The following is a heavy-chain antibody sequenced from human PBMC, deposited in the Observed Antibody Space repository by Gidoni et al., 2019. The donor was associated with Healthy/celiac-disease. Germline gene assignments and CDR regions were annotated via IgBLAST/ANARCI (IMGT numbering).Heavy chain of an antibody. CDR2: ISSNGGST. V-gene: IGHV3-64D*06. J-gene: IGHJ4*02. CDR1: GFTFSSYA. D-gene: IGHD3-22*01. CDR3: ATHLYYYDSSGYYYEYYFDY. Sequence: EVQLVESGGGLVQPGGSLRLSCSASGFTFSSYAMHWVRQAPGKGLEYVSAISSNGGSTYYADSVKGRFTISRDNSKNTLYLQMSSLRAEDTAVYYCATHLYYYDSSGYYYEYYFDYWGQGTLVTVSS.